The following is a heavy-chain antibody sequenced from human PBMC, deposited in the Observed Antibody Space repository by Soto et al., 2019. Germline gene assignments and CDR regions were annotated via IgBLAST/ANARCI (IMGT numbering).Heavy chain of an antibody. CDR1: GFTVSTNY. V-gene: IGHV3-53*01. CDR3: ARASMAAAGYYFDY. J-gene: IGHJ4*02. CDR2: IYSGGST. D-gene: IGHD6-13*01. Sequence: VQLVESGGGLIQPGGSLRLSCAASGFTVSTNYMSWVRQAPGKGLEWVSVIYSGGSTYYADSVKGRFTISRDNSKNTLYLQMNSLRAEDTAVYYCARASMAAAGYYFDYWGQGTLVTVSS.